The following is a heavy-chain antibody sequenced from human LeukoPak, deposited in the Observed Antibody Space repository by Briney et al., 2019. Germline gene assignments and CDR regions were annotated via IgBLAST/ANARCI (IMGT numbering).Heavy chain of an antibody. Sequence: GSLRLSCTASGFSFSGHWMHWARQLPGKGLVWVSRISPTGSTTSYADSVKGRFTVSRDNAKNTLYLQVNNLRAEDTAVYYCARGPNSNWSGLDFWGQGILVTVSS. CDR1: GFSFSGHW. CDR2: ISPTGSTT. D-gene: IGHD6-6*01. V-gene: IGHV3-74*01. CDR3: ARGPNSNWSGLDF. J-gene: IGHJ4*02.